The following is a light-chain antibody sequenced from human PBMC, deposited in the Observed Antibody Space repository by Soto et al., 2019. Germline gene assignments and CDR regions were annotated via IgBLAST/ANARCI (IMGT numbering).Light chain of an antibody. CDR1: QSVSSSY. J-gene: IGKJ3*01. V-gene: IGKV3-20*01. CDR2: GAS. CDR3: QQYGSSLVT. Sequence: EIVLTQSPGTLSLSPGERATLSCRASQSVSSSYLAWYQQKPGQAPRLLIYGASSRATGIPSRFSGRGSGTDFTLTINRLEPEDFAVYYCQQYGSSLVTFGPGTKVDIK.